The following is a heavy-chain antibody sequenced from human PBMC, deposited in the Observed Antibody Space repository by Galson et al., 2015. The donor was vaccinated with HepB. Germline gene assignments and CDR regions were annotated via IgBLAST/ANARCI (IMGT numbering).Heavy chain of an antibody. CDR1: GYTFTSYA. V-gene: IGHV1-3*01. CDR3: ARVREAGSSWYTQGGFDP. D-gene: IGHD6-13*01. J-gene: IGHJ5*02. Sequence: SVKVSCKASGYTFTSYAMHWVRQAPGQRLEWMGWINAGNGNTKYSQKFQGRVTITRDTSASTAYMELSSLRSEDTAVYYCARVREAGSSWYTQGGFDPWGQGTLVTVSS. CDR2: INAGNGNT.